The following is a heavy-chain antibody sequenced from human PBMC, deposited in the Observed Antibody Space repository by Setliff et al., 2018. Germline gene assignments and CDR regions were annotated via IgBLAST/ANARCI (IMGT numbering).Heavy chain of an antibody. CDR2: VFPNGAS. J-gene: IGHJ6*03. CDR3: ARMTGFAYMDV. V-gene: IGHV4-4*08. CDR1: GGSISSHY. Sequence: SETLSLTCTVSGGSISSHYWSWIRQPPGRGLEFMGYVFPNGASKYDPSFKSRLTISVDTSKNQFSLKLTSVTAADTAVYYCARMTGFAYMDVWGKGTPVTVSS. D-gene: IGHD3-3*01.